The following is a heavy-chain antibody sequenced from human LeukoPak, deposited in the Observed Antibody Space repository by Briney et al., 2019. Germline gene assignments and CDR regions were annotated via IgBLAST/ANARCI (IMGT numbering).Heavy chain of an antibody. CDR2: IYPGDSDT. CDR3: ARGLDSWQQLVLGGVFDY. J-gene: IGHJ4*02. D-gene: IGHD6-13*01. V-gene: IGHV5-51*01. Sequence: GESLKISCKGSGYSFTSYWIGWVRQMPGKGLEWMGIIYPGDSDTRYSPSFQGQVTISADKSISTAYLQWSSPKASDTAMYYCARGLDSWQQLVLGGVFDYWGQGTLVTVSS. CDR1: GYSFTSYW.